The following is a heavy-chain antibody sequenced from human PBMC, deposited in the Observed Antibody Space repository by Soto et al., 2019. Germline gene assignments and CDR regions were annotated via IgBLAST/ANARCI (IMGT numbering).Heavy chain of an antibody. Sequence: GGSLRLSCAASGFTFSSYAMDGVRQAQGKGLEWVAVISYDGSNKYYADSVKGRFTISRDNSKNTLYLQMNSLRAEDTAVYYCARGVYYDFWSGFDYWGQGTLVTVSS. CDR1: GFTFSSYA. J-gene: IGHJ4*02. V-gene: IGHV3-30-3*01. D-gene: IGHD3-3*01. CDR3: ARGVYYDFWSGFDY. CDR2: ISYDGSNK.